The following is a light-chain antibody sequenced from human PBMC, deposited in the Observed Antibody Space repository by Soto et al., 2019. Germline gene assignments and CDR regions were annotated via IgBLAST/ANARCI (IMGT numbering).Light chain of an antibody. CDR2: DVN. CDR1: SSDIGAYNF. CDR3: TSWTTSTTMI. J-gene: IGLJ2*01. Sequence: HSVLTKPASVSGSPGQSITISCTGTSSDIGAYNFVSWYQQHPGKAPKLVLYDVNIRPSGVSNRFSGSKSGNTASLTISGLQAEDEADYYCTSWTTSTTMIFGGGTKVTVL. V-gene: IGLV2-14*03.